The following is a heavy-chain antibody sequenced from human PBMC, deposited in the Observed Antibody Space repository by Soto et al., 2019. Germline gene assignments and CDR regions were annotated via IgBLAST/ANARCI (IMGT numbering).Heavy chain of an antibody. V-gene: IGHV3-30*18. J-gene: IGHJ4*02. CDR3: AKNGYGETAKNY. D-gene: IGHD4-17*01. CDR2: ISYDGSNK. Sequence: QVQLVESGGGVVQPGRSLRLSCAASGFTFSSYGMHWVRQAPGKGLEWVAVISYDGSNKYYADSAKGRFTISRDNSKNTLYLQMNSLRAEDTAVYYCAKNGYGETAKNYWGQGTLVTVSS. CDR1: GFTFSSYG.